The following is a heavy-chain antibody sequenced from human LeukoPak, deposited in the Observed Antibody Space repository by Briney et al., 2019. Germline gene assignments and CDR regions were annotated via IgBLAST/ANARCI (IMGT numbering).Heavy chain of an antibody. CDR2: MYSSGST. CDR3: ARPYYYDSRIDP. V-gene: IGHV4-30-4*01. CDR1: GGSISSGDYY. Sequence: SETLSLTCTVSGGSISSGDYYWSWIRQPPGTGLEWIAYMYSSGSTYYNPSLKSRVTMSADTSKNQLSLKLSSVTAADTAVYYCARPYYYDSRIDPWGQGILVTVSS. D-gene: IGHD3-22*01. J-gene: IGHJ5*02.